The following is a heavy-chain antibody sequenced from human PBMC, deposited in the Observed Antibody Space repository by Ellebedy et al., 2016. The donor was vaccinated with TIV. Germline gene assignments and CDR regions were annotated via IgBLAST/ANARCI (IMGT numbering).Heavy chain of an antibody. D-gene: IGHD3-10*01. CDR2: AFYRSKWFI. CDR1: GDSVSRNKAA. CDR3: ARETTIIGGVLNPFDY. V-gene: IGHV6-1*01. Sequence: SQTLSLTXXISGDSVSRNKAAWNWVRQSPSRGHEWLGRAFYRSKWFIDYAVSVRSRIAIDPDTSQNQVPLQLNSVTPDDSAVYYCARETTIIGGVLNPFDYWGQGTLVTVSS. J-gene: IGHJ4*02.